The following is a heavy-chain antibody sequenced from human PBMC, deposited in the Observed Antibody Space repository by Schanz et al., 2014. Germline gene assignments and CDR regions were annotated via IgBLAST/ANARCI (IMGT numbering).Heavy chain of an antibody. CDR3: AKDGPGGSGSYSADGGMDV. CDR1: GFTFSDYW. D-gene: IGHD3-10*01. Sequence: EVQLVESGGGLVQPGGSLRLSCTASGFTFSDYWMSWVRQAPGKGPEWVANIKHDGSVKDYVDSVEGRFTISRDNAKNSVYLQMNGLRVEDTAVYYCAKDGPGGSGSYSADGGMDVWGQGTTVTVSS. V-gene: IGHV3-7*01. CDR2: IKHDGSVK. J-gene: IGHJ6*02.